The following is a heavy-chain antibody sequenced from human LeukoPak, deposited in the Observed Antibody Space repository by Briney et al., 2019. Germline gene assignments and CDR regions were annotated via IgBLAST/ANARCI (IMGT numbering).Heavy chain of an antibody. J-gene: IGHJ6*01. CDR2: INPSGGST. CDR1: GYTFTSYY. D-gene: IGHD3-9*01. Sequence: ASVKVSCKASGYTFTSYYMHWVRQAPGQGLEWMGVINPSGGSTNYAQKFQGRVTMTRDTSTNTVYMELTSLRSEDTAVYYCARGVLGDILTGYYLYYYGMDVWGQGTTVTVSS. CDR3: ARGVLGDILTGYYLYYYGMDV. V-gene: IGHV1-46*01.